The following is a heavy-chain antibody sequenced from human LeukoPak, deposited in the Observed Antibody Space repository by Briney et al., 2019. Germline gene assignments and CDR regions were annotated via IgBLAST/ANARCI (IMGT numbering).Heavy chain of an antibody. Sequence: SETLSLTCTVSGDSISTYYWSWIRHPPEKGLECVCYMYYSGSTNYNPSLKSRVTISLATPKSQFSLRLNSVTAADTAVYYCARDRGYYDSSGYDYWGQGTLVTVSS. D-gene: IGHD3-22*01. J-gene: IGHJ4*02. CDR2: MYYSGST. V-gene: IGHV4-59*01. CDR1: GDSISTYY. CDR3: ARDRGYYDSSGYDY.